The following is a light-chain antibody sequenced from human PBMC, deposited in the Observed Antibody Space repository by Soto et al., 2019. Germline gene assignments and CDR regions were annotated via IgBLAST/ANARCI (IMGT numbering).Light chain of an antibody. CDR3: SSYTSATTYV. V-gene: IGLV2-14*01. CDR2: EVS. Sequence: QSVLTQPASVSGSPGQSITISCTGTSSDFGGYNYVSWYQHHPGKAPKLMIHEVSDRPSGISNRFSGSKSGNTASLTISGLQAEDEADYYCSSYTSATTYVFGTGTKVTVL. CDR1: SSDFGGYNY. J-gene: IGLJ1*01.